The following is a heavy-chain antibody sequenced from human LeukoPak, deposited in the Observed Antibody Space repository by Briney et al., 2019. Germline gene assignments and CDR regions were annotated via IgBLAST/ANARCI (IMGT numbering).Heavy chain of an antibody. J-gene: IGHJ5*02. CDR3: ARGGTYYYDSSGFIWGPRGENWFDP. CDR2: IYYSGST. Sequence: PSETLSLTCAVSGGSISSNSYYWGWIRQPPGKGLEWIGSIYYSGSTYYNPSLKSRVTISVDTSKNQFSLKLSSVTAADTAVYYCARGGTYYYDSSGFIWGPRGENWFDPWGQGTLVTVSS. D-gene: IGHD3-22*01. V-gene: IGHV4-39*01. CDR1: GGSISSNSYY.